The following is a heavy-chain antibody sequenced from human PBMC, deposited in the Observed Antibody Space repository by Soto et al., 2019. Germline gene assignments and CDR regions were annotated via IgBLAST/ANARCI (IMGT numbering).Heavy chain of an antibody. V-gene: IGHV3-23*01. J-gene: IGHJ4*02. CDR3: SLGISYYWDY. Sequence: PSETLSLTCTVAGGSIGSYYWSWIRQPPGKGLEWVAAITGRGDNTHYEESVKGRFTISRDDSKNTLHLQMNTLRVDDTAIYYCSLGISYYWDYWGQGIQVTVSS. D-gene: IGHD2-21*01. CDR1: GGSIGSYY. CDR2: ITGRGDNT.